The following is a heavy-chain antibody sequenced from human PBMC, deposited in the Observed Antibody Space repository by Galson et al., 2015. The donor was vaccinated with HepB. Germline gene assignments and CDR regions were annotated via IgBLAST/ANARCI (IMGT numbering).Heavy chain of an antibody. V-gene: IGHV5-51*01. CDR2: IYPGDSDV. D-gene: IGHD4-23*01. CDR1: GYTSVYSFTCYW. CDR3: ASHFGNSGQHY. J-gene: IGHJ4*02. Sequence: QSGAEVKQPGESLKISCEGSGYTSVYSFTCYWIGWVRQMPGKGTEWMGIIYPGDSDVRYSPSFQGQVTISADKSLSTAYLQWSSLKASDTAMYYCASHFGNSGQHYWGRGTLVTVSS.